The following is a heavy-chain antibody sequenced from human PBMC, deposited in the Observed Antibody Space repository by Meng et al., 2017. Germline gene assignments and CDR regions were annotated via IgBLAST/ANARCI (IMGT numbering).Heavy chain of an antibody. CDR1: GGTFSRYA. V-gene: IGHV1-69*06. CDR2: IIPIFGTA. J-gene: IGHJ4*02. D-gene: IGHD4-23*01. Sequence: QVQLLQAGAEVKKPGSSVKVSCKAAGGTFSRYAISWVRQAPGQGREWMGGIIPIFGTANYVQKFQGRVTITADKSTSTAYMELSSLRSEDTAVYYCARGVGYGGNSLYFDYWGQGTLVTVSS. CDR3: ARGVGYGGNSLYFDY.